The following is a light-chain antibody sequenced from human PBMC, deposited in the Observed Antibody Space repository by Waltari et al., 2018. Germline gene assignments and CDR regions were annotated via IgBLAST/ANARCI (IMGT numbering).Light chain of an antibody. CDR3: MQALQTPYT. Sequence: DIVMTQSPLSLPVSLGESASISCTSSQSLLHENGYNYLEWYLQKPGQSPQVLFYFGSIPASGVPDRFIGSGAGTDCAWKISRVEAEDVGIYYCMQALQTPYTFGQGTKMEV. J-gene: IGKJ2*01. CDR1: QSLLHENGYNY. V-gene: IGKV2-28*01. CDR2: FGS.